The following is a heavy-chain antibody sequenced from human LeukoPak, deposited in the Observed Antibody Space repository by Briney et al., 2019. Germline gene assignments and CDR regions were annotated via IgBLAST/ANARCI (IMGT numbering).Heavy chain of an antibody. Sequence: GGSLRLSCAASGFTFRSYAMHWVRHAPGKGLEWVALIFYDGSNKYYVDSVKGRFTISRDNSKNMLYLQMNSLRAEDTAVYYCARDLLYSGSYAWYFDLWGRGTPVTVSS. V-gene: IGHV3-30*04. CDR3: ARDLLYSGSYAWYFDL. CDR2: IFYDGSNK. J-gene: IGHJ2*01. D-gene: IGHD1-26*01. CDR1: GFTFRSYA.